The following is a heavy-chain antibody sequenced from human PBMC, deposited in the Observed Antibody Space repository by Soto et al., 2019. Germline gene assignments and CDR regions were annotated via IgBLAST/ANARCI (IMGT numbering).Heavy chain of an antibody. CDR1: GFTFGEYA. D-gene: IGHD6-13*01. J-gene: IGHJ5*02. CDR2: ISDDGSNK. CDR3: AKDLGAQGSSWYNWFDP. V-gene: IGHV3-30*18. Sequence: GGSLRLSCAASGFTFGEYAMTWVRQAPGKGLEWVAVISDDGSNKYYADSVKGRFTISRDNSKNTLYLQMNSLRAEDTAVYYCAKDLGAQGSSWYNWFDPWGQGTLVTVSS.